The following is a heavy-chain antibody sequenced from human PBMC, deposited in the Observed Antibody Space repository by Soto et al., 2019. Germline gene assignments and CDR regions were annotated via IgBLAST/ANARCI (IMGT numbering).Heavy chain of an antibody. Sequence: GVPLRLSCAASGCTFSSYGMHWVRQAPGKGLEWVAVIWYDGSNKYYADSVKGRFTISRDNSKNTLYLQMNSPRAEDTAVYYCARSGDYCSGGSCYAPDNYYYGMDVWGQGTTVTVSS. CDR3: ARSGDYCSGGSCYAPDNYYYGMDV. D-gene: IGHD2-15*01. CDR1: GCTFSSYG. CDR2: IWYDGSNK. J-gene: IGHJ6*02. V-gene: IGHV3-33*01.